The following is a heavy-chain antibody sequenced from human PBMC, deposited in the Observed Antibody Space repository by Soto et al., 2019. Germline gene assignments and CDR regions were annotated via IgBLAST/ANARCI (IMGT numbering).Heavy chain of an antibody. Sequence: ASVKVSCKASGYTFTRYDINWVRQATGQGLEWMGWMNPNSGNTGYAQKFQGRVTMTRNTSISTAYMELSSLRSEDTAVYYCARGGGGYCSSTSCYRVDAFDIWGQGTMVTVSS. J-gene: IGHJ3*02. D-gene: IGHD2-2*02. CDR2: MNPNSGNT. V-gene: IGHV1-8*01. CDR3: ARGGGGYCSSTSCYRVDAFDI. CDR1: GYTFTRYD.